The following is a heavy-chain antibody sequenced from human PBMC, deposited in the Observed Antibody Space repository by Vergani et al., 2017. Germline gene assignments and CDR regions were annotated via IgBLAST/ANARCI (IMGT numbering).Heavy chain of an antibody. D-gene: IGHD4-17*01. CDR2: ISPDGDIT. Sequence: VQLVESGGGVVQRGGSLRLSCAASGFAFDRYWMHWVRQTPEKGLVWVSRISPDGDITLNADSVKGRFTISRDNARTTLYLQMTNLRAEDTAVYYCLTGTTEPYWGQGTLVTVSS. CDR1: GFAFDRYW. J-gene: IGHJ4*02. CDR3: LTGTTEPY. V-gene: IGHV3-74*01.